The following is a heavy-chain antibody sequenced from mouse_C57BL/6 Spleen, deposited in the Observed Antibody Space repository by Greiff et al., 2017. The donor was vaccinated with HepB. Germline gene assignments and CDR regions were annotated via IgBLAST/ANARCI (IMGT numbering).Heavy chain of an antibody. CDR1: GYSITSGYY. V-gene: IGHV3-6*01. CDR2: ISYDGSN. D-gene: IGHD2-10*02. CDR3: AREYGNFHYAMDY. Sequence: ESGPGLVKPSQSLSLTCSVTGYSITSGYYWNWIRQFPGNKLEWMGYISYDGSNNYNPSLKNRISITRDTSKNQFFLKLNSVTTEDTATYYCAREYGNFHYAMDYWGQGTSVTVSS. J-gene: IGHJ4*01.